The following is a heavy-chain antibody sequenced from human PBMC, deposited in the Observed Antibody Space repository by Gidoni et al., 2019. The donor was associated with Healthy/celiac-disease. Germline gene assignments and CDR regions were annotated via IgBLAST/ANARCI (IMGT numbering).Heavy chain of an antibody. Sequence: EVQLVESGGGLVQPGRSLRLSCAASGFTFDDYAMHWVRQAPGKGLGWVSGISWNSGSIGDADSVKGRFTISRDNAKNSLYLQMNSLRAEDTALYYCAKVSSTWELLGPFDYWGQGTLVTVSS. CDR1: GFTFDDYA. V-gene: IGHV3-9*01. D-gene: IGHD1-26*01. J-gene: IGHJ4*02. CDR3: AKVSSTWELLGPFDY. CDR2: ISWNSGSI.